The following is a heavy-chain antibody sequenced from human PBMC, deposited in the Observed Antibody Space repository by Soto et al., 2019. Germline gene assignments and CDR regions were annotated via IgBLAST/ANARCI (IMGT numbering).Heavy chain of an antibody. V-gene: IGHV4-4*02. CDR1: GGSVSNNNW. J-gene: IGHJ4*02. Sequence: QVQLQESGPGLVKPSGTLSLSCAVSGGSVSNNNWWSWVRQSPGNGLEWIGEIYHSGGTSYNPSLESRATLSVDKSKNELSLRLNYVTAADRAVYYCAKNSAYALDYWGLGILVTVSS. CDR2: IYHSGGT. CDR3: AKNSAYALDY. D-gene: IGHD5-12*01.